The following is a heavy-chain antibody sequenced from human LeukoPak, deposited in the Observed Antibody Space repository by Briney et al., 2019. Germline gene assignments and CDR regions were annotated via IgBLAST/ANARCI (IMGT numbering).Heavy chain of an antibody. V-gene: IGHV3-66*01. D-gene: IGHD6-13*01. CDR3: AREGYSSSLYYYYYGMDV. Sequence: PGGSLRLSCAASGFTVSSNYMSWVRQAPGKGLEWVSVIYSGGSTYYADSVKGRFTISRDNSKNTLYLQRNSLSAEDTAVYYCAREGYSSSLYYYYYGMDVWGQGTTVTVSS. J-gene: IGHJ6*02. CDR1: GFTVSSNY. CDR2: IYSGGST.